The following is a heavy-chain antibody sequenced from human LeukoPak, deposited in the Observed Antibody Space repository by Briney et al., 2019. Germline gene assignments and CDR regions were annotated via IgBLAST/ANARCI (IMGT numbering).Heavy chain of an antibody. D-gene: IGHD2-2*01. CDR2: LCYSGTT. CDR3: ARVGGAGYCSSVNCYFDY. V-gene: IGHV4-39*07. CDR1: GGSISSTSYL. J-gene: IGHJ4*02. Sequence: SETLSLTCTVSGGSISSTSYLWGWIRQPPGKGLEWIGDLCYSGTTYYNPSLKSRVTISVDTSKNQFSLKLTSVTAADTAVYYCARVGGAGYCSSVNCYFDYWGQGTLVTVSS.